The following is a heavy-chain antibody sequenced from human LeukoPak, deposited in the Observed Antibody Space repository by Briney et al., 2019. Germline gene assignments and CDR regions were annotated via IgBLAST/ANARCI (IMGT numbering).Heavy chain of an antibody. Sequence: GGSLRLSCAASGFTFSSYSMNWVRQAPGKGLEWVSSISGSTNYIYYADSVKGRFTISRDNAKNSLYLQMNSQRAEDTAVYYCVRAGDLGYYYYGMDVWGQGTTVTVSS. CDR2: ISGSTNYI. J-gene: IGHJ6*02. CDR3: VRAGDLGYYYYGMDV. D-gene: IGHD4-17*01. CDR1: GFTFSSYS. V-gene: IGHV3-21*01.